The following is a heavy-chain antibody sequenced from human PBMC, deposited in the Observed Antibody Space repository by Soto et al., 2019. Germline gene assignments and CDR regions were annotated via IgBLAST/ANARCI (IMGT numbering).Heavy chain of an antibody. CDR2: ISYDGAYQ. V-gene: IGHV3-30-3*01. D-gene: IGHD6-19*01. CDR3: ARDPRSGWPDNYYYGMTV. Sequence: PGGSLRLSCAASGFTFSSSAMHWVRQAPGKGLEWVAVISYDGAYQDYADSVKGRFTISKDISKNTLYLQMDRLRPADTAVYYCARDPRSGWPDNYYYGMTVWGLGTTVTVSS. J-gene: IGHJ6*02. CDR1: GFTFSSSA.